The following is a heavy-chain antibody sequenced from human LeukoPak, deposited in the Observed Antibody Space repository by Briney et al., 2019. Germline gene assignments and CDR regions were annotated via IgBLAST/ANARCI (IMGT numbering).Heavy chain of an antibody. CDR1: GFTFSSYA. J-gene: IGHJ4*02. V-gene: IGHV3-23*01. D-gene: IGHD3-3*01. CDR3: AKGASYDFWSGYQSNYLDY. CDR2: IRGSGDST. Sequence: PGGSLRLSCAASGFTFSSYAMNWVRKAPGKGLEWVSAIRGSGDSTYFADSVKGRFTISRDNSKNTLYLQANSLRAEDTAVYYCAKGASYDFWSGYQSNYLDYWGQGTLVTVSS.